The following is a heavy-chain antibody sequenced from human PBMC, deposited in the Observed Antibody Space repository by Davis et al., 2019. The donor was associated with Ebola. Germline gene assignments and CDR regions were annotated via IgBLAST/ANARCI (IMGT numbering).Heavy chain of an antibody. CDR3: ARVKKLRYSSSGPYYFDY. CDR1: GGSFSGYY. J-gene: IGHJ4*02. V-gene: IGHV4-34*01. Sequence: PSETLSLTCAVYGGSFSGYYWSWIRQPPGKGLEWIGEINHSGSTNYNPSLKSRVTISVDTSKNQFSLKLSSVTAADTAVYYCARVKKLRYSSSGPYYFDYWGQGTLVTVSS. D-gene: IGHD3-9*01. CDR2: INHSGST.